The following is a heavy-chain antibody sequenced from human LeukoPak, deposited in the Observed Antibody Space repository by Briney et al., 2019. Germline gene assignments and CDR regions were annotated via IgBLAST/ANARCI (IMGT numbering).Heavy chain of an antibody. CDR1: GYTFTGYY. CDR3: ARVYSSGCDH. V-gene: IGHV1-8*02. J-gene: IGHJ4*02. D-gene: IGHD6-19*01. CDR2: MNPNSGNT. Sequence: ASVKVSCKASGYTFTGYYMHWVRQAPGQGLEWMGWMNPNSGNTGYAQKFQGRVTMTRNTSISTAYMELSSLRSEDTAVYYCARVYSSGCDHWGQGTLVTVSS.